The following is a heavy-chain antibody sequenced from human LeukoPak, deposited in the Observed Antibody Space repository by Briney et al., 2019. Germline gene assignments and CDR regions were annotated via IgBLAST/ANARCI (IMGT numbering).Heavy chain of an antibody. CDR2: IRSKAFGETA. V-gene: IGHV3-49*04. D-gene: IGHD7-27*01. J-gene: IGHJ4*02. CDR3: TRDRGSSTLGDY. Sequence: GGSLRLSCTVSGFTFGDYAINWVREAPGKGLEWVGFIRSKAFGETAEYAASVKGRFTISRDDSKSIAYLQMNSLKTEDTAVYYCTRDRGSSTLGDYWGQGTLVTVSS. CDR1: GFTFGDYA.